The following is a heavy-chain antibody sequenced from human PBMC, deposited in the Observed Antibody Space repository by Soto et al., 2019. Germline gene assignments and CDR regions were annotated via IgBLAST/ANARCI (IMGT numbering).Heavy chain of an antibody. V-gene: IGHV1-69*12. CDR2: IIAIFGTA. D-gene: IGHD5-18*01. CDR3: GILPSGYSYVLEDY. J-gene: IGHJ4*02. Sequence: QVQLVQSGAEVKKPGSSVKVSCKASVGTFSSYAISWVLQAPGQGLEWMGGIIAIFGTANDAQKFQGRVTITADDATSKAYMGLSSMRSEDTTEYYCGILPSGYSYVLEDYWGKGTLVTGSS. CDR1: VGTFSSYA.